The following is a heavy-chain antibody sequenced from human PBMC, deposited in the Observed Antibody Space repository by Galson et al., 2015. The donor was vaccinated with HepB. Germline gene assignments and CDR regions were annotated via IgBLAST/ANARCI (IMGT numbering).Heavy chain of an antibody. CDR2: IYPGDSDT. V-gene: IGHV5-51*01. CDR1: GYSFTSYW. CDR3: ARPYDSSGYYYAFDI. Sequence: QSGAEVKKPGESLKISCKGSGYSFTSYWIGWVRQMPGKGLEWMGIIYPGDSDTRYSPSFQGQVTISADKSISTAYLQWSSLKASDTAMYYCARPYDSSGYYYAFDIWGQGTMVTVSS. J-gene: IGHJ3*02. D-gene: IGHD3-22*01.